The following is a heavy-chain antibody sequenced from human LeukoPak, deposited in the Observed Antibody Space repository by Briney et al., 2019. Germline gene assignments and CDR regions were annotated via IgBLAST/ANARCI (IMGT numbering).Heavy chain of an antibody. CDR3: ARGAPGVAWLVRYYYYGMDV. J-gene: IGHJ6*01. D-gene: IGHD6-19*01. V-gene: IGHV1-69*01. CDR2: IIPIFGTA. Sequence: SVKDSRMASRGTPSSYAISRVRPAPGQGLEWVGGIIPIFGTANYSQKFQGRVTITADESTSTAYMELSSLRSEDTAVYYCARGAPGVAWLVRYYYYGMDVWGQGTTVTVSS. CDR1: RGTPSSYA.